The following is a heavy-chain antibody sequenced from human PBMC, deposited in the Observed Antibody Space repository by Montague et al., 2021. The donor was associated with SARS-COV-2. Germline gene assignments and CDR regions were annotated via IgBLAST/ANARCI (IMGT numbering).Heavy chain of an antibody. V-gene: IGHV3-7*01. D-gene: IGHD1-1*01. Sequence: SLRLSFAASGFTFSSYWMSWVRQAPGKGLEWVANIKQDGSEKYYVDSVKGRFTISRDNAKNSLYLQMNSLRAEDTAVYYCARVQRATGTTRLGTYHDFYHGMDVGGQGTTGTVAS. CDR3: ARVQRATGTTRLGTYHDFYHGMDV. J-gene: IGHJ6*02. CDR1: GFTFSSYW. CDR2: IKQDGSEK.